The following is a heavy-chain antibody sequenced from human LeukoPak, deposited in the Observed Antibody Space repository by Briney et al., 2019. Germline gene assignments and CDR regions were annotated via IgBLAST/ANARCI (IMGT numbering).Heavy chain of an antibody. CDR3: ATDKGPYGDYYFDY. Sequence: GGSLRLSCAASGFTFDDYAMHWVRQAPGKGLEWVSGISWNSGSIGYADSVKGRFTISRDNAKNSLYLQMNSLRAEDTALYYCATDKGPYGDYYFDYWGQGTLVTVSS. CDR2: ISWNSGSI. CDR1: GFTFDDYA. V-gene: IGHV3-9*01. D-gene: IGHD4-17*01. J-gene: IGHJ4*02.